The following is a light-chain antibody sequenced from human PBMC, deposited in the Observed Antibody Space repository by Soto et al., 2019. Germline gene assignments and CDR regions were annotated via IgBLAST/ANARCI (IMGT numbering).Light chain of an antibody. Sequence: EIVLTQSPGTLCLSPGERATLSCRAGQSVSSRYLAWYQQKPGQAPRLLIYGASTRATGIPARFSGSGSGTEFTLTISSLQSEDFAVYYCQQYDNWPPLSFGGGTKVDIK. J-gene: IGKJ4*01. CDR2: GAS. CDR1: QSVSSRY. V-gene: IGKV3D-15*01. CDR3: QQYDNWPPLS.